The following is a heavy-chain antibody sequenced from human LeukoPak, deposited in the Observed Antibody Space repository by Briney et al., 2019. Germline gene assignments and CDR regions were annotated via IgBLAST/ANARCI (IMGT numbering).Heavy chain of an antibody. D-gene: IGHD2-15*01. Sequence: GGSLRLSCAASGFTFSNAWMSWVRQAPGKGLEWVANVKQDGREKYYVDSVKGRFTISRDNAKNSLYLQMNSLRAEDTAVYYCARVEDSGFDYWGQGTLVTVSS. CDR2: VKQDGREK. CDR3: ARVEDSGFDY. V-gene: IGHV3-7*01. J-gene: IGHJ4*02. CDR1: GFTFSNAW.